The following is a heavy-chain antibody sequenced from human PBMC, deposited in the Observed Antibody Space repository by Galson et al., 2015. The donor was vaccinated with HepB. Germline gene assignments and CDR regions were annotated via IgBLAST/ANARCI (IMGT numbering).Heavy chain of an antibody. CDR1: GGSISSGGYY. CDR2: IYYSGST. Sequence: QVQLQESGPGLVKPSQTLSLTCTVSGGSISSGGYYWSWIRQHPGKGLEWIGYIYYSGSTYYNPSLKSRVTISVDTSKNQFSLKLSSVTAADTAVYYCARDRYCSRTSCYPFDYWGQGTLVTVSS. CDR3: ARDRYCSRTSCYPFDY. D-gene: IGHD2-2*01. J-gene: IGHJ4*02. V-gene: IGHV4-31*03.